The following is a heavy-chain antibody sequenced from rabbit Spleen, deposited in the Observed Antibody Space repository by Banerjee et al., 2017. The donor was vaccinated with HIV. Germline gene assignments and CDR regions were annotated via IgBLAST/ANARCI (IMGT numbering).Heavy chain of an antibody. J-gene: IGHJ4*01. CDR2: IYTGSGNT. D-gene: IGHD8-1*01. CDR3: ARAADISWALYFNL. CDR1: GFSFSDRDV. Sequence: QEQLVESGGGLVKPEGSLTLTCKASGFSFSDRDVMCWVRQAPGKGLELVACIYTGSGNTWYASWVNGRFTISRSTSLNTVDLKMTSLTAADTATYFCARAADISWALYFNLWGQGTLVTVS. V-gene: IGHV1S43*01.